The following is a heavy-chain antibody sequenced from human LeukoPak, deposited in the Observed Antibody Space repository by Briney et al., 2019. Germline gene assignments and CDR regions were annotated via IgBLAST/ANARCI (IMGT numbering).Heavy chain of an antibody. CDR3: ANDILAGGLFFDY. J-gene: IGHJ4*02. CDR1: GFIFSDYY. D-gene: IGHD3-9*01. V-gene: IGHV3-11*01. Sequence: GGSLRVSCAASGFIFSDYYMGWVRQAPGKGLEWVSYISNKGSSSTTYYADSVKGRFTISRDDAQDSLYLQMNSLRADDTAVYYCANDILAGGLFFDYWGQGILVTVSS. CDR2: ISNKGSSSTT.